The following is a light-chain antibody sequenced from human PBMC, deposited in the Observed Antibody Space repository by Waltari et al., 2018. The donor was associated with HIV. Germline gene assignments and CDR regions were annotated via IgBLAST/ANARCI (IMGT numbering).Light chain of an antibody. J-gene: IGLJ2*01. V-gene: IGLV1-51*02. CDR2: ENN. CDR3: ETWDSSLSAGV. CDR1: SSNIGNNY. Sequence: QSVLTQPPSVSAAPGQKVIISCSGSSSNIGNNYVSCYQHHPGTAPKLLIYENNKRPSGIPDRFSGSKSGTSATLGITGLQTGDEADYYCETWDSSLSAGVFGGGTKLTVL.